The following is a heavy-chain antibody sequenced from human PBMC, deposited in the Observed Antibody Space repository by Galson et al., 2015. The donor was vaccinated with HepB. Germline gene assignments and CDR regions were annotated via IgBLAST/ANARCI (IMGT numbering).Heavy chain of an antibody. CDR1: GFTFSSYS. J-gene: IGHJ4*02. CDR2: IRDRSTMM. V-gene: IGHV3-48*02. D-gene: IGHD6-19*01. Sequence: SLRLSCAASGFTFSSYSMNWVRQALGKGLEWVSYIRDRSTMMYYADSVKGRFTISRDNAKNSLYLQMNSLRDEDTAVYYCARPEYSSGWEGLDYWGQGTLVTVSS. CDR3: ARPEYSSGWEGLDY.